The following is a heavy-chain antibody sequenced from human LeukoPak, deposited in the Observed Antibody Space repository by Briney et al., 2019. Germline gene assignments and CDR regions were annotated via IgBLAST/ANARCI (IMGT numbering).Heavy chain of an antibody. CDR3: ARGMTGSYFGHFDY. D-gene: IGHD1-26*01. V-gene: IGHV3-48*04. CDR1: GFTVSSNF. CDR2: MSSSGGTI. Sequence: PGGSLRLSCEASGFTVSSNFMNWVRQAPGKGLEWVSYMSSSGGTIYYADSVKGRFTISRDNGKNSLYLQMNSLRAEDAAVYYCARGMTGSYFGHFDYWGQGTLVTVSS. J-gene: IGHJ4*02.